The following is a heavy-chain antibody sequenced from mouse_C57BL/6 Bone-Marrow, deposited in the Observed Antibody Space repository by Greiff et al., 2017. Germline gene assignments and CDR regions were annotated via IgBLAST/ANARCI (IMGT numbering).Heavy chain of an antibody. CDR3: ARGDYYGYDDPYWYFDV. D-gene: IGHD2-2*01. CDR1: GYTFTSYW. V-gene: IGHV1-55*01. Sequence: QVQLKQPGAELVKPGASVKMSCKASGYTFTSYWITWVKQRPGQGLEWIGDIYPGSGSTNYNEKFKSKATLTVDTSSSTAYMQLSSLTSEDSAVYYCARGDYYGYDDPYWYFDVWGTGTTVTVSS. CDR2: IYPGSGST. J-gene: IGHJ1*03.